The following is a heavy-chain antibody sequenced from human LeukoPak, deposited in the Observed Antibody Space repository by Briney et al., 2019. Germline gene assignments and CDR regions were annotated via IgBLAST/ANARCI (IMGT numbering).Heavy chain of an antibody. J-gene: IGHJ4*02. D-gene: IGHD6-19*01. CDR3: ARHKRRVRYSSGWYYFDY. Sequence: SETLPLICTVSGGSISRSSYYWGWIRQPPGKGLEWIGSIYYSGSTYYNPSLKSRVTISVDTSKNQFSLKLSSVTAADTAVYYSARHKRRVRYSSGWYYFDYWGQGTLVTVSS. V-gene: IGHV4-39*01. CDR2: IYYSGST. CDR1: GGSISRSSYY.